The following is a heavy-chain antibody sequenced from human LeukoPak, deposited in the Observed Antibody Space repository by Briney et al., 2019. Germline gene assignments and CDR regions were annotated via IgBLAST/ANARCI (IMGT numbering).Heavy chain of an antibody. CDR1: GDSKSYHK. Sequence: SETLSLTCTVSGDSKSYHKWSWIRQSPGKRLEWIGYIKQSGGTNYNPSLKSRVTISVDTSKNRFSLQLRSVTAADTAVYYCATEWSAFDFWGQGTMVTVSS. CDR2: IKQSGGT. CDR3: ATEWSAFDF. J-gene: IGHJ3*01. D-gene: IGHD3-3*01. V-gene: IGHV4-59*11.